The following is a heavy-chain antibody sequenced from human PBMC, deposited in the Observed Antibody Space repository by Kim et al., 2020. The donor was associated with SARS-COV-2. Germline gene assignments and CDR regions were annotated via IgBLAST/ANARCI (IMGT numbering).Heavy chain of an antibody. CDR2: ISYDGSNK. CDR1: GFTFSSYG. J-gene: IGHJ4*01. Sequence: GGSLRLSCAASGFTFSSYGMHWVRQAPGKGLEWVAVISYDGSNKYYADSVKGRFTISRDNSKNTLYLQMNSLRAEDTAVYYCAKDYSEMATRGYYFDYWG. V-gene: IGHV3-30*18. CDR3: AKDYSEMATRGYYFDY. D-gene: IGHD5-12*01.